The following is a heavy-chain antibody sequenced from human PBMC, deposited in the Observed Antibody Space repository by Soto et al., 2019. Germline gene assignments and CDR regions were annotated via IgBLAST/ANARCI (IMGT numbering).Heavy chain of an antibody. J-gene: IGHJ5*02. CDR1: GGTFSSYT. Sequence: ASVKVSCKASGGTFSSYTISWVRQAPGQGLEWMGRIIPILGIANYAQKFQGRVTITADKSTSTAYMELSSLRSEDTAVYYCGRMDCSSTSCYLPWGQGTLVTVSS. CDR3: GRMDCSSTSCYLP. D-gene: IGHD2-2*01. CDR2: IIPILGIA. V-gene: IGHV1-69*02.